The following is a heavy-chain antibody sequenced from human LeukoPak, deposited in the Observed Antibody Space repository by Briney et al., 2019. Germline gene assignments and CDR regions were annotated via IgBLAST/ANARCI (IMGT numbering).Heavy chain of an antibody. Sequence: ASVKVSCKASGYTFTSFDFNWVRQATGQGLEWMGWMKSNNGHTGYAQKFQGRVTITADESTSTAYMELSSLRSEDTAVYYCARVVRGVIKDNWFDPWGQGTLVTVSS. D-gene: IGHD3-10*01. CDR2: MKSNNGHT. J-gene: IGHJ5*02. V-gene: IGHV1-8*01. CDR1: GYTFTSFD. CDR3: ARVVRGVIKDNWFDP.